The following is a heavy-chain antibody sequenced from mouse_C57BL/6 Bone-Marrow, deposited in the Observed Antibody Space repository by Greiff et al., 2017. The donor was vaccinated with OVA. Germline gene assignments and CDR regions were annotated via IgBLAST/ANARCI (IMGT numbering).Heavy chain of an antibody. CDR3: ARDGTGLYYLDD. J-gene: IGHJ2*01. V-gene: IGHV1-81*01. CDR1: GYTFTSYG. Sequence: VQLQQSGAELARPGASVKLSCKASGYTFTSYGISWVKQRTGQGLEWIGEIYPRSGYTYYNEKFKGKATLTADKSSSTAYMELRSLTSEDSAVYFCARDGTGLYYLDDWRQGTTLTVSS. CDR2: IYPRSGYT. D-gene: IGHD4-1*01.